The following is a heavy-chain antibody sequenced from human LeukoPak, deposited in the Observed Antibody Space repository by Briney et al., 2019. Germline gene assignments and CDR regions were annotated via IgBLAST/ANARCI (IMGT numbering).Heavy chain of an antibody. Sequence: PGGSLRLSCAASGFSSCSSALGWVRQAPGKGLEWISRISGSGSYTYYADSVKGRFTITRDNSKNTVYLQMNSLRDEYTAVYYCATRSFYYGMDVWGQGTTVTVSS. J-gene: IGHJ6*02. CDR1: GFSSCSSA. V-gene: IGHV3-23*01. CDR3: ATRSFYYGMDV. CDR2: ISGSGSYT.